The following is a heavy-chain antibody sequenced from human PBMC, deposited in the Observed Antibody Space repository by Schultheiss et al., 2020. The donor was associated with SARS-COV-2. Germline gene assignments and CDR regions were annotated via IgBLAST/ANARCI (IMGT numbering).Heavy chain of an antibody. CDR1: GFTFSSYA. D-gene: IGHD2-2*01. V-gene: IGHV3-23*01. J-gene: IGHJ6*02. Sequence: GGSLRLSCAASGFTFSSYAMHWVRQAPGKGLEWVSAISGSGGSTYYADSVKGRFTISRDNSKNTLYLQMNSLRAEDTAVYYCAKVKAAAMPNYYYYGMDVWGQGTTVTVSS. CDR3: AKVKAAAMPNYYYYGMDV. CDR2: ISGSGGST.